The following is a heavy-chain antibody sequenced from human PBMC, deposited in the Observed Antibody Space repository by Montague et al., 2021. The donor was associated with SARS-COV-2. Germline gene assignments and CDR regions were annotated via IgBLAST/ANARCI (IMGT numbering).Heavy chain of an antibody. Sequence: SETLSLTCTVSGVSVTDYYWSWIRQPPGKGLEWVGDVLYNKGTNFNPSLKSRVAISVDTSKNQFSLKLSSATAADTAVYYCARVPYRLLFVLRYYGMDVWGQGTTVTVSS. V-gene: IGHV4-59*02. CDR2: VLYNKGT. D-gene: IGHD2-2*01. CDR3: ARVPYRLLFVLRYYGMDV. J-gene: IGHJ6*02. CDR1: GVSVTDYY.